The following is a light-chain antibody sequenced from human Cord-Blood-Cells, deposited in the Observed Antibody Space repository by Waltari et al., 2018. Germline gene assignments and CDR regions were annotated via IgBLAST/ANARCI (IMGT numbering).Light chain of an antibody. Sequence: EIVLTQSPAPLSLSPGERATLSCRASQSVSTSLAWYQQKPGQAPRLLTYDASNRSTGIPARFSGSGSGTDFTLTISSLEPEDFAVYYCQQRSNWPTFGQGTKVEIK. J-gene: IGKJ1*01. CDR2: DAS. V-gene: IGKV3-11*01. CDR1: QSVSTS. CDR3: QQRSNWPT.